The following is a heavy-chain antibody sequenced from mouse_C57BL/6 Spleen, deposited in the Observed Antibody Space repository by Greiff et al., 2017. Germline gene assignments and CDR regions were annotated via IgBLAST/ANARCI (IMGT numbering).Heavy chain of an antibody. Sequence: EVQRVESGGDLVKPGGSLKLSCAASGFTFSSYGMSWVRQTPDKRLEWVATISSGGSYTYYPDSVKGRFTISRDNAKNTLYLQMSSLKSEDTAMYYCARHEGNYDYGFAMDYWGQGTSVTVSS. CDR3: ARHEGNYDYGFAMDY. V-gene: IGHV5-6*01. D-gene: IGHD2-4*01. J-gene: IGHJ4*01. CDR1: GFTFSSYG. CDR2: ISSGGSYT.